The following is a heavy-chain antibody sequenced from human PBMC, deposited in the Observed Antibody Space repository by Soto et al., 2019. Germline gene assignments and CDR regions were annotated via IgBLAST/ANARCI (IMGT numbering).Heavy chain of an antibody. Sequence: SETLSLTFTVSCGSVSNSNYYWVLIRQSPGKGLEWIGSVYYRGRSYSKSSVKSRVTISVDTSKNQFSLNLNSVTASDTAVYYCVSQRTSVLTQAYFDYWGPGALVTVSS. D-gene: IGHD2-8*01. V-gene: IGHV4-39*01. CDR2: VYYRGRS. J-gene: IGHJ4*02. CDR3: VSQRTSVLTQAYFDY. CDR1: CGSVSNSNYY.